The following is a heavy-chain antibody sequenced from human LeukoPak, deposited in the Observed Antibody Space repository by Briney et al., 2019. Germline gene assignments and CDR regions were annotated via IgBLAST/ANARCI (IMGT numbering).Heavy chain of an antibody. Sequence: ASAKVSCKASGYTFTSYGISWVRQAPGQGLEWMGWISAYNGNTNYAQKLQGRVTMTTDTSTSTAYMELRSLRSDDTAVYYCARSNAVSGYSYGSDYWGQGTLVTVSS. CDR2: ISAYNGNT. V-gene: IGHV1-18*04. CDR1: GYTFTSYG. CDR3: ARSNAVSGYSYGSDY. D-gene: IGHD5-18*01. J-gene: IGHJ4*02.